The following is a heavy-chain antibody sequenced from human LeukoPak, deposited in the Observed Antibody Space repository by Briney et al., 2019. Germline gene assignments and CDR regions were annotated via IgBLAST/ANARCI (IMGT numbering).Heavy chain of an antibody. V-gene: IGHV4-30-4*08. D-gene: IGHD3-3*01. CDR1: GGSISSGDYY. CDR2: IYYSGST. J-gene: IGHJ4*02. Sequence: SQTLSLTCTVSGGSISSGDYYWSWIRQLPGKGLEWIGYIYYSGSTYYNPSLKSRVTISLDTSKNQFSLNLSSVTAADTAVYYCARTSTYYDFWSGYRDFDYWGQGTLVTVSS. CDR3: ARTSTYYDFWSGYRDFDY.